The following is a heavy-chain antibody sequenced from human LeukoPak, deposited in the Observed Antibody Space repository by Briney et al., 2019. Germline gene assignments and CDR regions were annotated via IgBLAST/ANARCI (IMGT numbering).Heavy chain of an antibody. CDR3: ARVYRDYYDSSGYWRRDYYYYGMDV. J-gene: IGHJ6*02. D-gene: IGHD3-22*01. Sequence: SETLSLTCTVSGGSISSSSYYWGWIRQPPGKGLEWIGSIYYSGSTYYNPSLKSRVTISVDTPKNQFSLKLSSVTAADTAVYYCARVYRDYYDSSGYWRRDYYYYGMDVWGQGTTVTVSS. V-gene: IGHV4-39*07. CDR1: GGSISSSSYY. CDR2: IYYSGST.